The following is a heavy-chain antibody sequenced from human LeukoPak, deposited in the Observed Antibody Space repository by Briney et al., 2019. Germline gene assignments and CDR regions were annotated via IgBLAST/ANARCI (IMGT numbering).Heavy chain of an antibody. Sequence: SETLSLTCTVSDYSISNGYYWGLIRQSPRKGLEWIASINHSGTTYYNPSFKSRVTISVDTSKNQFSLSLNSVTAEDTAVYYCSRERSPFDYWGQGTLVTVSS. CDR1: DYSISNGYY. CDR3: SRERSPFDY. CDR2: INHSGTT. D-gene: IGHD3-10*01. J-gene: IGHJ4*02. V-gene: IGHV4-38-2*02.